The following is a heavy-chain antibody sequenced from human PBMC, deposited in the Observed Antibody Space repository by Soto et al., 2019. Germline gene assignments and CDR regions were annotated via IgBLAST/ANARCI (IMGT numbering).Heavy chain of an antibody. V-gene: IGHV3-15*07. CDR2: IKRESDGGTT. Sequence: EVQLVESGGGLVKPGGSLRLACAASGFTLRTAWMNWVRQAPGKGLEWVGRIKRESDGGTTDYGVSVRGRFTISRDESQNTLYLQMNSLGTEDTAVYYCATEPYFYDSSGVDVWGQGTKVTVSS. CDR3: ATEPYFYDSSGVDV. J-gene: IGHJ6*02. CDR1: GFTLRTAW.